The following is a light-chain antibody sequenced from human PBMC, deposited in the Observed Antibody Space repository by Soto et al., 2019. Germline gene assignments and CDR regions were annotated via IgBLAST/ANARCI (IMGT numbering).Light chain of an antibody. CDR3: QQYGTSPWT. V-gene: IGKV3-20*01. J-gene: IGKJ1*01. Sequence: EIVLTXSXXXXXLSPGQRATXSCRAXQSVTSNYLAWYQQIPGQAPRLLIYGASSRATGIPDRFSGSGSGTDFTLTINRLEPEDFAVYFCQQYGTSPWTFGQGTKVEI. CDR2: GAS. CDR1: QSVTSNY.